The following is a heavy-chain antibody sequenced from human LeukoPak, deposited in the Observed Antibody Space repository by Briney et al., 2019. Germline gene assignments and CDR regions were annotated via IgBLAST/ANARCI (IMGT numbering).Heavy chain of an antibody. CDR2: IRSDGSST. D-gene: IGHD6-13*01. V-gene: IGHV3-74*01. CDR1: GITFSTYW. CDR3: ARDSSGWCFDY. Sequence: GGSLRLSCAASGITFSTYWMHWVRQAPGQGLVWVSGIRSDGSSTIYADSVKGRFTISRDNARNTMYLQVNSLRAEDTAVYYCARDSSGWCFDYWGQGSLVTVSS. J-gene: IGHJ4*02.